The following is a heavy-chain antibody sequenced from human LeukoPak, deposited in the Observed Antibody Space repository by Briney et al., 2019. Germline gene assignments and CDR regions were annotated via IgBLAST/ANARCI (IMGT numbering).Heavy chain of an antibody. CDR1: GFTLSTYA. V-gene: IGHV3-30-3*01. CDR3: ARMDGYDTSDF. D-gene: IGHD3-22*01. CDR2: ISSDGGGK. J-gene: IGHJ4*02. Sequence: GGSLRLSCAASGFTLSTYAIHWVRQPPGKGLEWVAVISSDGGGKFYGDSVRGRFTISRDSSKNTVYLQMNSLRPQDTAVYYCARMDGYDTSDFWGQGTLVTVSS.